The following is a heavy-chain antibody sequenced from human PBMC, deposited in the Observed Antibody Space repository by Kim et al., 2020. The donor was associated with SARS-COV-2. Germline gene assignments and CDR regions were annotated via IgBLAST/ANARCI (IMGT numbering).Heavy chain of an antibody. J-gene: IGHJ6*02. V-gene: IGHV3-9*01. CDR3: AKASAVDPSLYYYFSIDV. CDR2: ISWKSGTI. CDR1: GFTFDDYA. Sequence: GGSLRLSCAASGFTFDDYAMHWVRQAPGKGLEWVSSISWKSGTIAYADSVKGRFTISRDNAKNSLYLQMNSLRAEDTAFYYCAKASAVDPSLYYYFSIDVWGQGTTVTVSS.